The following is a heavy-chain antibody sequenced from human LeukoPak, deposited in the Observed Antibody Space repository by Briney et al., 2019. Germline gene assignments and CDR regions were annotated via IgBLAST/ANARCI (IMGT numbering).Heavy chain of an antibody. CDR1: GYTFTSYD. CDR2: MNPNSGNT. V-gene: IGHV1-8*02. CDR3: ARTNYYGSGSYLLMGVDLDY. D-gene: IGHD3-10*01. Sequence: ASVKVSCKASGYTFTSYDINWVRQATGQGLEWMGWMNPNSGNTGYAQKLQGRVTMTTDTSTSTAYMELRSLRSDDTAVYYCARTNYYGSGSYLLMGVDLDYWGQGTLVTVSS. J-gene: IGHJ4*02.